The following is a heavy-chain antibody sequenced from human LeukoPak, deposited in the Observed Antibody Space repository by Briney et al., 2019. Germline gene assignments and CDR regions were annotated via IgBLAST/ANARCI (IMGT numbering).Heavy chain of an antibody. CDR1: GGTFSSYA. Sequence: SVKVSCKASGGTFSSYAISWVRQAPGQGLEWMGRIIPILGIANYAQKFQGRVTITADKSTSTAYMELSSLRSEDTAGYYCARGRFRVITFGGVIVPPDDYWGQGTLVTVSS. CDR3: ARGRFRVITFGGVIVPPDDY. V-gene: IGHV1-69*04. J-gene: IGHJ4*02. CDR2: IIPILGIA. D-gene: IGHD3-16*02.